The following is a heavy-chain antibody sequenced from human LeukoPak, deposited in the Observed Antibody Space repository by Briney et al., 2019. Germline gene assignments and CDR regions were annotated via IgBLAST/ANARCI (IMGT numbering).Heavy chain of an antibody. D-gene: IGHD5/OR15-5a*01. CDR3: LVWKHVFDR. CDR1: GFTFSSYY. V-gene: IGHV3-30*03. CDR2: MSYDGSKE. J-gene: IGHJ5*02. Sequence: PGGSLRLSCTAAGFTFSSYYWMHWVRQAPGKGLEGVAVMSYDGSKEYYADSAKGRFTISRDNSKDTLYLQMNSLRVEDTAAYYCLVWKHVFDRWGQGTLVTVSS.